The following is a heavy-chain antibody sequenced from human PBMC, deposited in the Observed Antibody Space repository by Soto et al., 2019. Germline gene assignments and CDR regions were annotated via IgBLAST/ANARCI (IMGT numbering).Heavy chain of an antibody. J-gene: IGHJ5*02. CDR3: ARDDIVGNWFDP. CDR2: IYYSGST. CDR1: GGSISSYY. V-gene: IGHV4-59*01. Sequence: LSLTCTVSGGSISSYYWSWIRQPPGKGLEWIGYIYYSGSTNYNPSLKSRVTISVDTSKNQFSLKLSSVTAADTAVYYCARDDIVGNWFDPWGQGTLVTVSS. D-gene: IGHD2-15*01.